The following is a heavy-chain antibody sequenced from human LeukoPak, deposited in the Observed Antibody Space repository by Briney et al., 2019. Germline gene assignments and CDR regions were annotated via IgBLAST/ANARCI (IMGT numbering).Heavy chain of an antibody. CDR3: ATGIWFGELGSSYGMDV. CDR2: IIPIFGTA. J-gene: IGHJ6*02. V-gene: IGHV1-69*13. CDR1: GGTFSSYA. Sequence: SAKVSCKASGGTFSSYAISWVQQAPGQGLEWMGGIIPIFGTANYAQKFQGRVTITADESTSTAYMELSSLRSEDTAVYYCATGIWFGELGSSYGMDVWGQGTTVTVSS. D-gene: IGHD3-10*01.